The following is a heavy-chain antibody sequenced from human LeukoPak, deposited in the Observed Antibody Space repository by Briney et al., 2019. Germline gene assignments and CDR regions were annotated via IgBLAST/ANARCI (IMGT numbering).Heavy chain of an antibody. CDR1: GFTFSSYS. V-gene: IGHV3-21*01. Sequence: GGSLRLSCAASGFTFSSYSMNWVRQAPGKGPEWVSSISSSSSYIYYADSVKGRFTISRDNAKNSLYLQMNSLRAEDTAVYCCARGGGSGWLQNYYSDYWGQGTLVTVSS. CDR3: ARGGGSGWLQNYYSDY. J-gene: IGHJ4*02. D-gene: IGHD5-24*01. CDR2: ISSSSSYI.